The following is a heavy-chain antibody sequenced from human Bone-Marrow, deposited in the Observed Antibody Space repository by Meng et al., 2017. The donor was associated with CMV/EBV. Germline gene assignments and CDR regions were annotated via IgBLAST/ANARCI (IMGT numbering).Heavy chain of an antibody. CDR2: IGNGGHT. CDR1: GFTFSNAW. Sequence: GESLKISCAASGFTFSNAWMSWVRQAPGKGLVWVSTIGNGGHTYYADSVKGRFTVSRDDAKKTLYLQMDSLRAGDTAVYYCAREVLGMSITPWGQGTLVTVSS. D-gene: IGHD1-14*01. CDR3: AREVLGMSITP. V-gene: IGHV3-69-1*01. J-gene: IGHJ5*02.